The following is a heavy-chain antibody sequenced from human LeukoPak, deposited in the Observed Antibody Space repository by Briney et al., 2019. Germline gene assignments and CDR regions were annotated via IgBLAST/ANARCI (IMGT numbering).Heavy chain of an antibody. CDR1: GYTFTGVY. CDR3: ARGGDDSGLYFAY. CDR2: INPQSGAT. D-gene: IGHD3-22*01. J-gene: IGHJ4*02. Sequence: ASVKVSCKASGYTFTGVYIHWVRQAPRQGLEWMAWINPQSGATNYAQKFRGRVTMTRDVSISTAYMEVTSLTFDDTAVYYCARGGDDSGLYFAYWGQGTLVTVSS. V-gene: IGHV1-2*02.